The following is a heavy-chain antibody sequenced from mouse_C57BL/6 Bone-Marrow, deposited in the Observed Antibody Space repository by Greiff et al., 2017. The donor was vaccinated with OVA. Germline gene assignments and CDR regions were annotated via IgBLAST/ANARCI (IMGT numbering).Heavy chain of an antibody. J-gene: IGHJ1*03. Sequence: VQLQQPGAELVRPGASVKLSCTASGFNIKDYYMHWVKQRPEQGLEWIGRIDPEDGDTEYAPKFQGKATMTADTSSNTAYLQLSSLTSEDTAVYYCTTDYGSSYWYFDVWGTGTTVTVSS. D-gene: IGHD1-1*01. CDR3: TTDYGSSYWYFDV. CDR2: IDPEDGDT. V-gene: IGHV14-1*01. CDR1: GFNIKDYY.